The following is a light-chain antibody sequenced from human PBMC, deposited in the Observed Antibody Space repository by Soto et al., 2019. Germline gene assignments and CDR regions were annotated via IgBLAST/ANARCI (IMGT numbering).Light chain of an antibody. V-gene: IGLV2-8*01. CDR3: SSFVGNNNLV. CDR2: EVS. J-gene: IGLJ2*01. CDR1: SSDVGGYNY. Sequence: QSALTQPPSASGSPGQSVTISCTGTSSDVGGYNYVSWYQQHPGKAPKLMISEVSKRPSGVPDRFSGSKSGNTASLTVSGLQAEDEADYYCSSFVGNNNLVFGGGTKVTVL.